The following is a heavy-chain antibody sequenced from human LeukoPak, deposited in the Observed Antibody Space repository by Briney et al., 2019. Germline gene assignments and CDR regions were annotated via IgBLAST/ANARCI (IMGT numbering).Heavy chain of an antibody. CDR3: ARGDRYGSGSYGHRG. J-gene: IGHJ4*02. Sequence: GASVKVSCKASGYTFTGYYMHWVRQAPGQGLEWMGWINPNSGGTNYAQKFQGRVTMTRDTSISTAYMELSRLRSDDTAVYYCARGDRYGSGSYGHRGWGQGTLVTVSS. CDR1: GYTFTGYY. V-gene: IGHV1-2*02. D-gene: IGHD3-10*01. CDR2: INPNSGGT.